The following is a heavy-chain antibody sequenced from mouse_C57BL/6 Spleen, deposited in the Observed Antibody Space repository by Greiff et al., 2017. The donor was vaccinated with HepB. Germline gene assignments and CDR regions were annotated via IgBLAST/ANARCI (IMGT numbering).Heavy chain of an antibody. D-gene: IGHD1-1*01. CDR3: ARRCYGDYAMED. J-gene: IGHJ4*01. V-gene: IGHV1-69*01. CDR1: GYTFTSYW. Sequence: QVQLKQPGAELVMPGASVKLSCKASGYTFTSYWMHWVKQRPGQGLEWIGEIDPTYSYTNYNQKFKGKSTLTVDKSSSTAYMQLSSLTSEDSAVYYCARRCYGDYAMEDWGKGTSVTVAS. CDR2: IDPTYSYT.